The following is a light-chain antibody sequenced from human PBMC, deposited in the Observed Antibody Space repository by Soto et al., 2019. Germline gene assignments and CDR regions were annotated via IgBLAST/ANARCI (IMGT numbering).Light chain of an antibody. CDR1: SSDVGSYNL. V-gene: IGLV2-23*02. J-gene: IGLJ2*01. CDR3: CSYAGSSTPVV. CDR2: EVS. Sequence: QSVLTQPASVSGSPGQSITISCTGTSSDVGSYNLVSWYQQHPGKAPKLMIYEVSKRPSGVSNRFSGSKSGNTASLTISGLQAEDEADYYCCSYAGSSTPVVFGGGTKLPVL.